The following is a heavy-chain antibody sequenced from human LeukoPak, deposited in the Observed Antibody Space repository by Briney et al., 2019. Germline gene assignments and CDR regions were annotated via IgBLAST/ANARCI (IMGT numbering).Heavy chain of an antibody. CDR2: IKSDGSRT. CDR1: GFTFSNYW. Sequence: GGSLRLSCAASGFTFSNYWMHWVRQAPGKGLVWVSRIKSDGSRTDYADSVKGRFTISRDNAKKTLYLQMNSLRAEDTAVYYCARELPFDYWGQGTLVTVSS. CDR3: ARELPFDY. J-gene: IGHJ4*02. V-gene: IGHV3-74*01.